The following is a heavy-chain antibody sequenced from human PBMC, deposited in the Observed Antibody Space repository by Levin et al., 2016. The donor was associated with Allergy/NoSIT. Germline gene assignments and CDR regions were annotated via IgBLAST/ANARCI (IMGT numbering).Heavy chain of an antibody. Sequence: GESLKISCAASGFTFSSYWMQWVRQAPGKGLVWVARINSDGSIPGYADSVKGRFTISRDNAKNTLYLQMNSLRAEDTAVYYCARGMGGFDDYWGQGTLVTVSS. V-gene: IGHV3-74*01. D-gene: IGHD2-15*01. CDR3: ARGMGGFDDY. J-gene: IGHJ4*02. CDR1: GFTFSSYW. CDR2: INSDGSIP.